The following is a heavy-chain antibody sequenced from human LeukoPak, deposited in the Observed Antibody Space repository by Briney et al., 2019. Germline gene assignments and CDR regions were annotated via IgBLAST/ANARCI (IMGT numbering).Heavy chain of an antibody. J-gene: IGHJ6*02. CDR2: ISAYNGNT. CDR3: ARERQYQLLSHYYYYYGMDV. Sequence: ASVKVSCKASGYTFTTYGISWVRQAPGQGLEWMGWISAYNGNTNYAQKLQGRVTMTTDTSTSTVYMELRSLRSDDTAVYYCARERQYQLLSHYYYYYGMDVWGQGTTVTVSS. D-gene: IGHD2-2*01. CDR1: GYTFTTYG. V-gene: IGHV1-18*01.